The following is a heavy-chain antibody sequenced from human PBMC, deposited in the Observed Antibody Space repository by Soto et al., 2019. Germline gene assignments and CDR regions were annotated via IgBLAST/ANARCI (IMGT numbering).Heavy chain of an antibody. CDR1: GYTFTSYA. J-gene: IGHJ4*02. CDR2: INAGNGNT. D-gene: IGHD3-9*01. CDR3: ARGPILRYFDWGLGDPAYYFDY. V-gene: IGHV1-3*01. Sequence: ASVKVSCKASGYTFTSYAMHWVRQAPGQRLEWMGWINAGNGNTKYSQKFQGRVTITRDTSASTAYMELSSLRSEDTAVYYCARGPILRYFDWGLGDPAYYFDYWGQGTLVTVSS.